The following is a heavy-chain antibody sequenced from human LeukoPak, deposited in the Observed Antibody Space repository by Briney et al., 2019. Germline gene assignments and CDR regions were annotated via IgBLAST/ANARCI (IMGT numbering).Heavy chain of an antibody. Sequence: GGSLRLSCAASGFTFSNYAMSWVRQAPGKGLEWVSIFTVTGSRTYYADSVKGRFTISRDNSKDTLYLHMNSLRAEDTAVYYCAKRDSSGSYYFDYWGQGILVIVSS. CDR1: GFTFSNYA. D-gene: IGHD3-22*01. CDR2: FTVTGSRT. J-gene: IGHJ4*02. V-gene: IGHV3-23*01. CDR3: AKRDSSGSYYFDY.